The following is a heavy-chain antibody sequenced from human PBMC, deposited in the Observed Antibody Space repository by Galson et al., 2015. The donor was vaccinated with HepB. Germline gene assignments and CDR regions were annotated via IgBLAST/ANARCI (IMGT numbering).Heavy chain of an antibody. Sequence: SLRLSCAASGFIFSSYNMNWVRQAPGKGLEWVSCISSSSITIYYADSVKGRFTISRDNAKNSLYLQMNSLRAEDTAVYYCARVPYYYGMDVWGQGTTVTVSS. CDR3: ARVPYYYGMDV. CDR2: ISSSSITI. CDR1: GFIFSSYN. J-gene: IGHJ6*02. V-gene: IGHV3-48*01.